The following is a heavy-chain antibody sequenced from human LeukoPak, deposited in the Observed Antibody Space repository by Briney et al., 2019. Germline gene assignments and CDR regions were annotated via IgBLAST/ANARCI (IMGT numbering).Heavy chain of an antibody. D-gene: IGHD1-26*01. CDR1: GFTFSSYA. CDR3: VSLFGGSEWELRY. J-gene: IGHJ4*02. CDR2: ISYDGSNK. Sequence: PGGSLRLSCAASGFTFSSYAMHWVRQAPGKGLEWVAVISYDGSNKYYADSVKGRFTISRDNSKNTLYLQMNSLRVEDTAVYYCVSLFGGSEWELRYWGQGTLVTVSS. V-gene: IGHV3-30-3*01.